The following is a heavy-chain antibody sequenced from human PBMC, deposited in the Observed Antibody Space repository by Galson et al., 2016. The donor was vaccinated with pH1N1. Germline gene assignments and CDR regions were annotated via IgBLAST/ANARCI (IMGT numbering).Heavy chain of an antibody. D-gene: IGHD6-19*01. J-gene: IGHJ3*01. CDR1: GGSFRGYY. V-gene: IGHV4-34*01. CDR2: INHGGST. Sequence: LSLTCAVYGGSFRGYYWSWIRQSPEKGLEWIGEINHGGSTNYNPSLEGRVALSLDTSKNQFSLRLMAVTAADTAVYFCARHSTSRFPTIEVAARRRPFDVWGQGTLVTVSS. CDR3: ARHSTSRFPTIEVAARRRPFDV.